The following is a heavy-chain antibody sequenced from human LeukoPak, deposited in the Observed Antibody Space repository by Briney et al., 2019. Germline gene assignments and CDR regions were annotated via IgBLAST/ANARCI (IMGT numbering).Heavy chain of an antibody. CDR2: IYHTGIT. CDR3: ARDMGFGEPYAFDI. V-gene: IGHV4-4*02. CDR1: GGSISGSYW. D-gene: IGHD3-10*01. J-gene: IGHJ3*02. Sequence: SETLSHTCAVSGGSISGSYWWSWVRQPPGKGLEWIGEIYHTGITNYNPSLKSRVTISVDKSKNQLSLKLSTVTAADTAVYYCARDMGFGEPYAFDIWGQGTMVTVSS.